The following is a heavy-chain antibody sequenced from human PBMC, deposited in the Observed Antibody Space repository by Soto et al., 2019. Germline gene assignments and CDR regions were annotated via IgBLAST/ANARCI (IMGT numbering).Heavy chain of an antibody. CDR2: INTENGNT. CDR1: GYTFSSFS. V-gene: IGHV1-3*04. J-gene: IGHJ4*02. D-gene: IGHD3-3*01. Sequence: QVHLVQSGPEVKKPGASVTVSCKASGYTFSSFSMHWVRQAPGQRFEWVGGINTENGNTRYSEKLQGRVTISRDTSTTTAYMELRSLRSEDSAVYYCARDSPYYDFWSGYYYFDYWGQGTLVSVSS. CDR3: ARDSPYYDFWSGYYYFDY.